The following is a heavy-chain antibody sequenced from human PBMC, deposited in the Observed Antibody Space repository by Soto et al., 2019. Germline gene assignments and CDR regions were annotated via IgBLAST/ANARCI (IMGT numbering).Heavy chain of an antibody. Sequence: QVQLVQSGAEVKKPGSSVKVSCKASGGTFSSYAISWVRQAPGQGLEWMGGIIPIFGTANYAQKFQGRVTITADESTSTAYMELSSLRSEAAAVYYCAGDRGSAGSGSFLYGMYVWGQGTTVTVSS. V-gene: IGHV1-69*12. J-gene: IGHJ6*02. CDR3: AGDRGSAGSGSFLYGMYV. CDR2: IIPIFGTA. CDR1: GGTFSSYA. D-gene: IGHD3-10*01.